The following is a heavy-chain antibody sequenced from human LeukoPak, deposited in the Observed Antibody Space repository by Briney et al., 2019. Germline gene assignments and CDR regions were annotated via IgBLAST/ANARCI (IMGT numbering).Heavy chain of an antibody. D-gene: IGHD5-12*01. CDR1: GFTFDDYA. J-gene: IGHJ5*02. V-gene: IGHV3-9*01. Sequence: GRSLRLSCAASGFTFDDYAMHWVRQAPGKGLEWVSGISWNSGSIGYADSVKGRFTISRDNAKNSLYLQMNSLRAEDTALYYCAKDWVATIIHWFDPWGQGTLVTVSS. CDR2: ISWNSGSI. CDR3: AKDWVATIIHWFDP.